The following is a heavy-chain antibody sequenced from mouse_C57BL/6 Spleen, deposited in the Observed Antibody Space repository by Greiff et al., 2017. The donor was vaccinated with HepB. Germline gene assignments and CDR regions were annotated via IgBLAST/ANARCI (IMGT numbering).Heavy chain of an antibody. Sequence: EVQLVESGGGLVKPGGSLKLSCAASGFTFSDYGMHWVRQAPEKGLEWVAYISSGSSTIYYADTVKGRFTISRDNAKNTLFLQLTSLRSEDTAMYYCARSYYYGGGCFDVWGTGTTVTVSS. CDR1: GFTFSDYG. D-gene: IGHD1-1*01. V-gene: IGHV5-17*01. CDR3: ARSYYYGGGCFDV. CDR2: ISSGSSTI. J-gene: IGHJ1*03.